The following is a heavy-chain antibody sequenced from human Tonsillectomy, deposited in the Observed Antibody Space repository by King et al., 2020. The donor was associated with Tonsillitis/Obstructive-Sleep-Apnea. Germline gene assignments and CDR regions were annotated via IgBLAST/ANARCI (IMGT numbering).Heavy chain of an antibody. D-gene: IGHD3-10*01. J-gene: IGHJ4*02. V-gene: IGHV4-34*01. Sequence: VQLQQWGAGLLKPSETLSLTCAVYGGSFSDYDWSWVRQPPGKGLEWIGVINHSGSTNYNPSLKSRLTISVDTSKNQFSLKLSSVTAADTAVYYCARDTYYYCVSGSYNRTLFDYWGQGTLVTVSS. CDR1: GGSFSDYD. CDR2: INHSGST. CDR3: ARDTYYYCVSGSYNRTLFDY.